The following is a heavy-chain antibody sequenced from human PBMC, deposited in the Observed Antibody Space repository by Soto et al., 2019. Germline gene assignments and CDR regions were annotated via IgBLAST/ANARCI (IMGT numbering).Heavy chain of an antibody. CDR2: INPRGGST. Sequence: ASVKVSCKASGYTLNTYYMHCVRQAPGQVPEWMGIINPRGGSTTYAQNFKDRVTMSSDTSSSTVYMELSSLRSEDTAVYYCARGGGFSPYYYNLDVWGQGTTVTVSS. J-gene: IGHJ6*02. CDR1: GYTLNTYY. CDR3: ARGGGFSPYYYNLDV. V-gene: IGHV1-46*02. D-gene: IGHD2-15*01.